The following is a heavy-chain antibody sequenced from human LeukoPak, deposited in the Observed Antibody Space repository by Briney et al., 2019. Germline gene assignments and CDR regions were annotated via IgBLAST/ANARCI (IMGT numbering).Heavy chain of an antibody. CDR2: ISYDGSNK. CDR1: GFTFSNYA. V-gene: IGHV3-30-3*01. CDR3: ARDQDGDYEMGY. D-gene: IGHD4-17*01. Sequence: GRSLRLSCAASGFTFSNYAMHWVRQAPGKGLEWVAVISYDGSNKYYADSVKGRFTISRDNSKNTLYLQMNSLRAEDTAVYSCARDQDGDYEMGYWGQGTLVTVSS. J-gene: IGHJ4*02.